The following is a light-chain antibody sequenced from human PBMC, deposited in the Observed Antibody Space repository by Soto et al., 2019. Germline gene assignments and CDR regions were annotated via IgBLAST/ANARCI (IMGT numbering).Light chain of an antibody. V-gene: IGLV2-14*01. CDR3: ASYTTTTTLPYV. J-gene: IGLJ1*01. CDR1: SSDVGGYDY. CDR2: EVS. Sequence: QPVLSQPASVSGSPGQSITISCTGASSDVGGYDYVSWYQQHPGKAPKLMIYEVSHRPLGVSNRFSGSKSGNTASLTISGLQAEDEAEYYCASYTTTTTLPYVFGAGTKLTVL.